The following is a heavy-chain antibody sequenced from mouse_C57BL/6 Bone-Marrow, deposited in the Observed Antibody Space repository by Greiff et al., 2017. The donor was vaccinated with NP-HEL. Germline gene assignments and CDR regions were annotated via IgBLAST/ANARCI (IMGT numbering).Heavy chain of an antibody. CDR3: ARHGVYYGSSHYYAMDY. D-gene: IGHD1-1*01. Sequence: VKLMESGAELVKPGASVKLSCKASGYTFTEYTIHWVKQRSGQGLEWIGWFYPGSGSIKYNEKFKDKATLTADKSSSTVYMELSRLTSEDSAVYFCARHGVYYGSSHYYAMDYWGQGTSVTVSS. CDR2: FYPGSGSI. V-gene: IGHV1-62-2*01. CDR1: GYTFTEYT. J-gene: IGHJ4*01.